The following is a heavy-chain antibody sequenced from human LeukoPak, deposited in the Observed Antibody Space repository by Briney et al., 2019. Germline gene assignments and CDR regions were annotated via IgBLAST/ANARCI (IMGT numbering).Heavy chain of an antibody. CDR1: GFTSSTYG. D-gene: IGHD5-24*01. J-gene: IGHJ3*02. CDR3: ARDRRRDGYKLDAFDI. Sequence: PGGSLRLSCAASGFTSSTYGMHWVRQGPGKGLEWVAVIWYDGSNEYYVDSVKGRFTISRDNSKNTLYLQMNSLRAEDTAVYYCARDRRRDGYKLDAFDIWGQGTMVTVSS. V-gene: IGHV3-33*01. CDR2: IWYDGSNE.